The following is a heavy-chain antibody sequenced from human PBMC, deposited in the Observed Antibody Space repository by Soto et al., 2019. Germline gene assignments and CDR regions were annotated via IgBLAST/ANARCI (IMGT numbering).Heavy chain of an antibody. CDR1: GETFHTYA. CDR2: IIPIFGTL. CDR3: AKPREQHLVTGWFDL. J-gene: IGHJ5*02. V-gene: IGHV1-69*01. D-gene: IGHD6-13*01. Sequence: QVQLVQSGAEVKKPGSSVTVSCKASGETFHTYAISCVRQAPGQGLEWMGGIIPIFGTLSFAQEFQGKLTITADQSTNTAYMQLSSLTSEDTAVYYCAKPREQHLVTGWFDLWGQGTLVTVSS.